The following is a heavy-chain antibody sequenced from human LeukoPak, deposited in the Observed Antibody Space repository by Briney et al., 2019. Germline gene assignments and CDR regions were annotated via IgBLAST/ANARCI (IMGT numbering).Heavy chain of an antibody. D-gene: IGHD3-10*01. CDR2: INHSGII. V-gene: IGHV4-34*01. J-gene: IGHJ4*02. CDR1: GGSFSCYY. CDR3: ARGRLSQYYYGSGTPKSFDY. Sequence: SETLSLTCAVYGGSFSCYYWSWIRQPPGKGLEWIGEINHSGIINYNPSLKSRVTISVDTSKNQFSLKLSSVTAADTAVYYCARGRLSQYYYGSGTPKSFDYWGQGTLVPVSS.